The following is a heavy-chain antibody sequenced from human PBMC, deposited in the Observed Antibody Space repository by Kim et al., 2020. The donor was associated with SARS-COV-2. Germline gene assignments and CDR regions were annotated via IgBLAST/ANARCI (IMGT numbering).Heavy chain of an antibody. J-gene: IGHJ4*02. CDR3: ARAQGGYYYDSSGYYSSFDY. Sequence: RFTISRDSSKSTLYLQMNSLRHEDTAVYYCARAQGGYYYDSSGYYSSFDYWGQGTLVTVSS. D-gene: IGHD3-22*01. V-gene: IGHV3-30*01.